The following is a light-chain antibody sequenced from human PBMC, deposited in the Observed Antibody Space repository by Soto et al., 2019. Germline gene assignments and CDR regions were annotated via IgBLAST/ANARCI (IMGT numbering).Light chain of an antibody. J-gene: IGLJ1*01. Sequence: QSVRTQAPSASGTPGQRVTISCSGSSSNIGRSSVNWYQHLPGTAPKLLIYSNDRRPSGVPERFSGSKSGTSASLAISGLQSEDEADYYCSAWDDSLNGLDVFGTGTKVTVL. V-gene: IGLV1-44*01. CDR3: SAWDDSLNGLDV. CDR1: SSNIGRSS. CDR2: SND.